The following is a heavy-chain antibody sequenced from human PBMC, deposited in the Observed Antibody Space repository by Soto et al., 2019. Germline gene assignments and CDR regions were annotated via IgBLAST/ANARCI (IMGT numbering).Heavy chain of an antibody. CDR3: ARGRYSSGWYWYFDL. Sequence: QVQLVQSGAEVKKPGSSVKVSCKASGGTFSSYAISWVRQAPGQGLEWVGGIIPIFGTANYAQKFQGRVTITADESTSTAYMELSSLRSEDTAVYYCARGRYSSGWYWYFDLWGRGTLVTVSS. J-gene: IGHJ2*01. V-gene: IGHV1-69*01. D-gene: IGHD6-19*01. CDR2: IIPIFGTA. CDR1: GGTFSSYA.